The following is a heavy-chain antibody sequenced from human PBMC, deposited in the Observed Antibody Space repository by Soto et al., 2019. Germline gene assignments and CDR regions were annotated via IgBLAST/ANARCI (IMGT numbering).Heavy chain of an antibody. CDR1: GFTFSNYA. V-gene: IGHV3-23*01. CDR2: ISARGGTT. Sequence: EVQLLESGGDLVQPGGSLRLSCEASGFTFSNYAMSWVRQAPGKGLEWVTGISARGGTTYYVDSVKGRFTISRDNSKNTLYLQRLALRAEDRAVYYCAKDRGFGAGHGMDVWGQGTTVTVSS. J-gene: IGHJ6*02. CDR3: AKDRGFGAGHGMDV. D-gene: IGHD3-10*01.